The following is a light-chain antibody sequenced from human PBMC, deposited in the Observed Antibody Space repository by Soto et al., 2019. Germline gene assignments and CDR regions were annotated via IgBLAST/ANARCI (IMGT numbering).Light chain of an antibody. CDR2: AAS. Sequence: DIQMTQSPSSLSASVGDRVTITCRASQTISSHLNWYQQKPGKAPNLLIFAASRLQSGVPSRFSGSGSGTDFTLTISSLQPEDFATYYCQQSYSAPETFGQGTKLEIK. J-gene: IGKJ2*01. V-gene: IGKV1-39*01. CDR1: QTISSH. CDR3: QQSYSAPET.